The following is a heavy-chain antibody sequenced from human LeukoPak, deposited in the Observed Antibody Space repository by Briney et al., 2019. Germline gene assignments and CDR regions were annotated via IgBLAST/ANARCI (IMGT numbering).Heavy chain of an antibody. V-gene: IGHV3-72*01. D-gene: IGHD3-22*01. CDR1: GFSFSDLY. CDR2: IRNKPNSYTT. Sequence: PGGSLRLSRAASGFSFSDLYMDWVRQPPAKGLEGVGHIRNKPNSYTTEYDGSVKGRFTISRDDSKNSLYLQMNSLKIEDTAVYYCVRDFYESSGSTYYFDYWGQGTLVTVSS. CDR3: VRDFYESSGSTYYFDY. J-gene: IGHJ4*02.